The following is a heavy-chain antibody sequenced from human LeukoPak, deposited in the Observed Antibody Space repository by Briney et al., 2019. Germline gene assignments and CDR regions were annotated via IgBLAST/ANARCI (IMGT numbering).Heavy chain of an antibody. V-gene: IGHV3-20*04. CDR2: INWNGGST. Sequence: GGSLRLSCAASGFTFSSHWMSWVRQAPGKGLEWVSGINWNGGSTGYADSVKGRFTISRDNAKNSLYLQMNSLRAEDTALYYCARDGSGSYYYYYMDVWGKGTTVTVSS. J-gene: IGHJ6*03. CDR3: ARDGSGSYYYYYMDV. CDR1: GFTFSSHW. D-gene: IGHD1-26*01.